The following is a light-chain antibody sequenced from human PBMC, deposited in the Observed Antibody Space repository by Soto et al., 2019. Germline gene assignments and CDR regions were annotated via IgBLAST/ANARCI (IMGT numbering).Light chain of an antibody. J-gene: IGLJ1*01. CDR2: EVT. CDR1: DTDVGQDKS. CDR3: VSYTDTDTLV. V-gene: IGLV2-14*01. Sequence: QSVLTQPASVSGSRGQSIIISCVGRDTDVGQDKSVSWYQQGPGQAPKLLIFEVTNRPSGVSKRFSGSRSGNTASLTISGLQPDDEGDYFCVSYTDTDTLVFGTGTKVT.